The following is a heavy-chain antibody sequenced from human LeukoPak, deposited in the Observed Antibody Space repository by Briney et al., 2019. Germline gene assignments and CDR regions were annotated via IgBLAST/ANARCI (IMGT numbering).Heavy chain of an antibody. Sequence: GGSLRLSCATSGFTFSTYWMTWVRQAPGKGLEWVANIKQDGSQKYYVDSVKGRFTISRDNAKNSLYLQMNSLRVEDTAVYYCARGPQYYYDSSGYYYFDYWGQGTLVTVSS. CDR2: IKQDGSQK. CDR1: GFTFSTYW. V-gene: IGHV3-7*03. D-gene: IGHD3-22*01. CDR3: ARGPQYYYDSSGYYYFDY. J-gene: IGHJ4*02.